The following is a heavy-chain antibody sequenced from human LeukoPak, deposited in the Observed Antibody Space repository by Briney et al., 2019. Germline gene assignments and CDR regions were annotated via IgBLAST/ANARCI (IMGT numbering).Heavy chain of an antibody. J-gene: IGHJ3*02. V-gene: IGHV4-59*12. Sequence: SETLSLTCTVSGGSISSYYWNWIRQPPGKGLEWIGYIYYSGSTYYNPSLKSRVTISVDTSKNQFSLKLSSVTAADTAVYYCARDLNGYGNFDIWGQGTMVTVSP. CDR1: GGSISSYY. D-gene: IGHD2-8*01. CDR2: IYYSGST. CDR3: ARDLNGYGNFDI.